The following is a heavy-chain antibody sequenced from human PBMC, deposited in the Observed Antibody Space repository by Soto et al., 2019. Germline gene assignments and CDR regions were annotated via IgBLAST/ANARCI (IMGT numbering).Heavy chain of an antibody. D-gene: IGHD2-21*01. V-gene: IGHV3-23*01. CDR3: AKDRVNHNSVWDPFDI. Sequence: EVQMLESGGGLVQPGGSLRLSCAASGFIFSNYAMSWVRQAPGKGLEWVAGMGGANGDTYYADSVRGRFAISRDNSKCTVFLQMNSLRAEDTAVYYCAKDRVNHNSVWDPFDIWGQGTMVTVSS. CDR1: GFIFSNYA. J-gene: IGHJ3*02. CDR2: MGGANGDT.